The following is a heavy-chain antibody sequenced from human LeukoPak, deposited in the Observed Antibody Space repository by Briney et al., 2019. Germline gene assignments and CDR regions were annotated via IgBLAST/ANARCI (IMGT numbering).Heavy chain of an antibody. CDR2: INPSGGST. Sequence: ASVKVSCKASGSTFTSYSLHWVRQAPGQGLEWMGIINPSGGSTRYAQKFQGRVTITRDTSTSTGYMELSSLRSEDTAVYYCARTDGYTSYFEYWGQGTLVTVSS. V-gene: IGHV1-46*01. D-gene: IGHD5-24*01. CDR3: ARTDGYTSYFEY. J-gene: IGHJ4*02. CDR1: GSTFTSYS.